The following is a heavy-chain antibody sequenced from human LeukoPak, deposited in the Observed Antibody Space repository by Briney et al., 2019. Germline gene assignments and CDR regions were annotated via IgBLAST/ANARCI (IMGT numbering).Heavy chain of an antibody. CDR2: INPSGGST. D-gene: IGHD2-8*01. V-gene: IGHV1-46*01. J-gene: IGHJ4*02. CDR1: GYTFTSYY. Sequence: ASVKVSCKASGYTFTSYYMHWVRQAPGQGLEWMGIINPSGGSTSYAQKFQGRVTMTRDTSTSTVYMELSSLRSENTAVYYCARDPSVIGVDYWGQGTLVTVSS. CDR3: ARDPSVIGVDY.